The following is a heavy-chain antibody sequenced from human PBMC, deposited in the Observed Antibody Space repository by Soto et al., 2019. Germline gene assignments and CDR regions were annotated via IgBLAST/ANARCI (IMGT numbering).Heavy chain of an antibody. CDR1: GYTFRNYG. CDR3: ARVADTNPQDY. D-gene: IGHD2-15*01. Sequence: QVQLVQSGAEVKKPGASVKVSCKASGYTFRNYGISWVRQAPGQGLEWMGWISVYNGNTNYAQKLQGRVTMTTDTSTRTAYMELRSLRSDDTVVYYCARVADTNPQDYWGQGTLVTVSS. V-gene: IGHV1-18*04. CDR2: ISVYNGNT. J-gene: IGHJ4*02.